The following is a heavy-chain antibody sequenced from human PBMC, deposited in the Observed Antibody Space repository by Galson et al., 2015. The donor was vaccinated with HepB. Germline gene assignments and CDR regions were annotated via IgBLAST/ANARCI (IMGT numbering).Heavy chain of an antibody. CDR3: ARLCSSTSCYDYGDSDSLDY. CDR2: IIPIFGTA. V-gene: IGHV1-69*13. CDR1: GGTFSSYA. D-gene: IGHD2-2*01. Sequence: SVKVSCKASGGTFSSYAISWVRQAPGQGLEWMGGIIPIFGTANYAQKFRGRVTITADESTSTAYMELSSLRSEDTAVYYCARLCSSTSCYDYGDSDSLDYWGQGTLVTVSS. J-gene: IGHJ4*02.